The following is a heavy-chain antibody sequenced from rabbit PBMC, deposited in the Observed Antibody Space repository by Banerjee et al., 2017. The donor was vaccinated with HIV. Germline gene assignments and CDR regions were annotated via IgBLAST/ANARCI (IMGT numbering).Heavy chain of an antibody. D-gene: IGHD6-1*01. J-gene: IGHJ4*01. CDR2: IDAGSSGST. CDR1: GFSFSSSYY. V-gene: IGHV1S40*01. Sequence: QSLEESGGDLVKPGASLTLTCTASGFSFSSSYYMCWVRQAPGKGLEWIACIDAGSSGSTYYASWAKGRFTISKTSSTTVTLQMASLTAADTATYFCARSPYAGYGYTMYYFNLWGPGTLVTVS. CDR3: ARSPYAGYGYTMYYFNL.